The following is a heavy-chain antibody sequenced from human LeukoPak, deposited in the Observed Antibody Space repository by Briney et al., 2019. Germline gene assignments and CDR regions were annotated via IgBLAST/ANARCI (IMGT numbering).Heavy chain of an antibody. CDR1: GFTFSNYE. D-gene: IGHD2-15*01. J-gene: IGHJ4*02. Sequence: PGGSLRLSCAASGFTFSNYEMNWVRQAPGKGLEWVSYISTSGNTIYYADSVKGRFTISRDNAKNSLYVQMNSLRAEDTAVYYCTRDLRGSRNYWGQGTLVTVSS. CDR2: ISTSGNTI. CDR3: TRDLRGSRNY. V-gene: IGHV3-48*03.